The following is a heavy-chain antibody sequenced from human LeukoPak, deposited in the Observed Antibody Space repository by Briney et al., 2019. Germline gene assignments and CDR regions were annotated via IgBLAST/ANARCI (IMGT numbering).Heavy chain of an antibody. J-gene: IGHJ5*02. D-gene: IGHD2-2*02. CDR3: ARNALVVPAAICWFDP. V-gene: IGHV4-39*01. CDR2: IYCSGST. CDR1: GGSISSSSYY. Sequence: PSETLSLTCTVSGGSISSSSYYWGWIRQPPGKGLEWIGSIYCSGSTYYNPSLKSRVTISVDTSKNQFSLKLSSVTAADTAVYYCARNALVVPAAICWFDPWGQGTLVTVSS.